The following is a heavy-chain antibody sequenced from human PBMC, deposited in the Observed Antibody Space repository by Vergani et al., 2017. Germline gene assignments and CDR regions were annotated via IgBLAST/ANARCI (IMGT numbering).Heavy chain of an antibody. CDR3: AKGVAPTVSHYYYYGMDV. CDR1: GFTFTSSA. V-gene: IGHV1-58*02. J-gene: IGHJ6*02. Sequence: QMQLVQSGPEVKKPGTSVKVSCKASGFTFTSSAMQWVRQARGQRLEWIGWIVVGSGNTNYAQKFQERVTITRDMSTSTAYMELSSLRSEDTAVYYCAKGVAPTVSHYYYYGMDVWGQGTTVTVSS. D-gene: IGHD4-11*01. CDR2: IVVGSGNT.